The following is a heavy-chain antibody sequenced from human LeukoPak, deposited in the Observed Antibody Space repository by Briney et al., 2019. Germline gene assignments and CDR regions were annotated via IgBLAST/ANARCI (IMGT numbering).Heavy chain of an antibody. CDR3: ARVRYYGSRSLMFEY. CDR2: IKQDGSDK. D-gene: IGHD3-10*01. CDR1: GFTFSDYW. Sequence: GGSLRLSCAAFGFTFSDYWMTWVRQAPGKGLEWVANIKQDGSDKYYLDAVKGRFTISKDNTKNSLYLQMNSLRAGDTAVYYCARVRYYGSRSLMFEYWGQGTPVSVSS. J-gene: IGHJ4*02. V-gene: IGHV3-7*03.